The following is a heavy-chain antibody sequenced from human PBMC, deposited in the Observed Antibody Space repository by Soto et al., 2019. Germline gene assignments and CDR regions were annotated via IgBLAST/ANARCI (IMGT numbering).Heavy chain of an antibody. D-gene: IGHD2-15*01. J-gene: IGHJ4*02. Sequence: QVQLVESGGGVVQPGRSLRLSCAASGFTFSSYGMHWVRQAPGKGLEWVAVIWYDGSNKYYADSVKGRFTISRDNSKNXXYLQMNSLRAEDTAVYYCARDQEDVVVVAATPLDYWGQGTLVTVSS. CDR2: IWYDGSNK. CDR1: GFTFSSYG. CDR3: ARDQEDVVVVAATPLDY. V-gene: IGHV3-33*01.